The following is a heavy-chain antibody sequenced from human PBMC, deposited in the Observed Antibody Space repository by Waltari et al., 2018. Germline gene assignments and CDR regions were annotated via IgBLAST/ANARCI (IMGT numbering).Heavy chain of an antibody. J-gene: IGHJ4*02. CDR3: ASWGGGLAAGTGDY. Sequence: QLQLQESGPGLVKPSETLSLTCTVPGGSLSSSRYYWGWIRRPPGKGLEWIGSIYYSGSTYYNPSLKSRVTISVDTSKNQFSLKLSSVTAADTAVYYCASWGGGLAAGTGDYWGQGTLVTVSS. V-gene: IGHV4-39*07. CDR1: GGSLSSSRYY. CDR2: IYYSGST. D-gene: IGHD6-13*01.